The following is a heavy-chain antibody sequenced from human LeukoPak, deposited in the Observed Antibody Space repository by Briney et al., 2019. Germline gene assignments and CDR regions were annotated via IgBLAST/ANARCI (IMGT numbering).Heavy chain of an antibody. Sequence: GGSLRLSCAASGFPFNSFTMHWVRQAPGKGLEWVALITYDGSASYYSDSVKGRFSVSRDNSKSTLDLQMNSLRPHDTAVYYCARDGKSGSEDGFDIWGQGTVVTVSS. CDR3: ARDGKSGSEDGFDI. D-gene: IGHD1-26*01. V-gene: IGHV3-30*04. CDR1: GFPFNSFT. J-gene: IGHJ3*02. CDR2: ITYDGSAS.